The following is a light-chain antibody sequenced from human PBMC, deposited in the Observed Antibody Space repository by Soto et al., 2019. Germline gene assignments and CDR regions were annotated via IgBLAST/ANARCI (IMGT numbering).Light chain of an antibody. Sequence: LTQPASVSGSPGQSIAISCTGTSSDVGGYNYVSWYQQHPGKAPKLIVYDVSNRPSGVSDRFSGSKSSKTASLTISGLQAEDEADYYCSSYTSSSTYVFGTGTKVTVL. CDR3: SSYTSSSTYV. CDR1: SSDVGGYNY. J-gene: IGLJ1*01. V-gene: IGLV2-14*01. CDR2: DVS.